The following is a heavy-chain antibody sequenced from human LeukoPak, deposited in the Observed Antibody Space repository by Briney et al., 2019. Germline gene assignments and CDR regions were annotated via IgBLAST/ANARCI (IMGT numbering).Heavy chain of an antibody. CDR3: AKGLLWFGESSYYYYGMDV. V-gene: IGHV1-46*01. J-gene: IGHJ6*02. Sequence: ASVTVSCTASGYTFTSYYIHWVRQAPGQGLEWMGIINPSGASTRYAQKFQGRVTMTRDTSTSTVYMELSSLRSEDTAVYYCAKGLLWFGESSYYYYGMDVWGQGTTVTVSS. CDR1: GYTFTSYY. CDR2: INPSGAST. D-gene: IGHD3-10*01.